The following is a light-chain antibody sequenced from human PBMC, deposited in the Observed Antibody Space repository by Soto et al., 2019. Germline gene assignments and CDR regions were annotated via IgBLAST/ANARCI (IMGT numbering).Light chain of an antibody. CDR2: DAS. V-gene: IGKV1-5*01. J-gene: IGKJ1*01. CDR3: QQYNSYLWT. CDR1: QSFSSW. Sequence: DIQMTQSPSTLSASLGDRVTITWRASQSFSSWLAWYQQRPVQSPKLRIFDASTLQSGVPSRFSGSGSATDFNLTISSLQTDDFATYYCQQYNSYLWTFGQGTQVDIK.